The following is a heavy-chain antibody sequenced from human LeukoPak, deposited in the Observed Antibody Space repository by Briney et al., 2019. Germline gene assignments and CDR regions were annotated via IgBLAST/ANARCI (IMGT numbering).Heavy chain of an antibody. CDR1: GGSISSGGND. Sequence: SETLSLTCPVSGGSISSGGNDCSWIRQHPGKGLEWIGYIYYSGSTYYNPSLKSRVTISVDTSKNQLSLKLSSVTAADTAVYYCAPFRRDILPSWGQGTLVTVSS. CDR2: IYYSGST. J-gene: IGHJ1*01. CDR3: APFRRDILPS. V-gene: IGHV4-31*03. D-gene: IGHD1-14*01.